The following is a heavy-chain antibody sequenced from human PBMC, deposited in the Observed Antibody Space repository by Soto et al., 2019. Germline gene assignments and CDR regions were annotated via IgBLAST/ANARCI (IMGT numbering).Heavy chain of an antibody. CDR2: INHSGST. D-gene: IGHD3-3*01. CDR1: GGSFSGYY. J-gene: IGHJ6*02. V-gene: IGHV4-34*01. CDR3: ARGRGAYTDFWSGYSYYYYGMDV. Sequence: SETLSLTCAVYGGSFSGYYWSWIRQPPGKXLEWIGEINHSGSTNYNPSLKSRVTISVDTSKNQFSLKLSSVTAADTAAYYCARGRGAYTDFWSGYSYYYYGMDVWGQGTTVTVSS.